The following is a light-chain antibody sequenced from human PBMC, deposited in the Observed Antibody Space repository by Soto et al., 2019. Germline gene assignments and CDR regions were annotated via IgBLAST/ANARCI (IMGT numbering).Light chain of an antibody. CDR3: QQYYSTPLT. Sequence: DIVMTHTPDSLAVSLGERPTINCKSSQSVLYSSNNKNYLSWYQQKPGQPPKLLIYWASTRESGVPDRFSGSGSGTDFTLTISSLQAEDVAVYYCQQYYSTPLTFGGGTKVEIK. CDR2: WAS. V-gene: IGKV4-1*01. CDR1: QSVLYSSNNKNY. J-gene: IGKJ4*01.